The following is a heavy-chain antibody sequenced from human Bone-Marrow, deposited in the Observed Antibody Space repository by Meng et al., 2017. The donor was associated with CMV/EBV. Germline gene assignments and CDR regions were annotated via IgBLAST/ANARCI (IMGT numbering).Heavy chain of an antibody. CDR3: ASLPLGANRASDY. V-gene: IGHV1-69*10. Sequence: SVKVSCKASGGTFSSYAISWVRQAPGQGLEWMGGIIPILGIANYAQKFQGRVTITADKSTSTAYMELSRLRSDDTAVYYCASLPLGANRASDYWGQGTLVTVSS. CDR1: GGTFSSYA. CDR2: IIPILGIA. D-gene: IGHD1-26*01. J-gene: IGHJ4*02.